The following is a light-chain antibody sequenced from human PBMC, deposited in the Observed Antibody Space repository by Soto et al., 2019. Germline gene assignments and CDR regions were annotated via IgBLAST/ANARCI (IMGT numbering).Light chain of an antibody. CDR3: QQYGSSPQT. CDR2: GAS. J-gene: IGKJ1*01. V-gene: IGKV3-20*01. Sequence: IVMTQSPATLSVSPGERATLSCRASQSVSSSYLAWYHQQPGQAPRLLIYGASSRATGIPDRFSGSGSGTDFTLTISRLEPEDFAVYYCQQYGSSPQTFGQGTKVDIK. CDR1: QSVSSSY.